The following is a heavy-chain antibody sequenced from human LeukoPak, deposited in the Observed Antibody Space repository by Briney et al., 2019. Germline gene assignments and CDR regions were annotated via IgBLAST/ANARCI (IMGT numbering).Heavy chain of an antibody. V-gene: IGHV4-34*01. J-gene: IGHJ4*02. CDR3: ASQAVAGYYFDY. CDR1: GGSFSGYY. CDR2: INHSGST. D-gene: IGHD6-19*01. Sequence: PSETLSLTCAVYGGSFSGYYWSWIRQPPGKGLEWIGEINHSGSTNYNPSLKSRVTISVDKSKNQFSLKLSSVTAADTAVYYCASQAVAGYYFDYWGQGTLVTVSS.